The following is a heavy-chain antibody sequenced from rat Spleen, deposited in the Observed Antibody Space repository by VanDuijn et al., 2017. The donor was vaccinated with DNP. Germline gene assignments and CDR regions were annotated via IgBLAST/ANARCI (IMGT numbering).Heavy chain of an antibody. CDR3: ATDPYYGGYPYVMDA. J-gene: IGHJ2*01. D-gene: IGHD1-11*01. CDR2: ISPSGGST. Sequence: EVELVESGGGLVQPGRSMKLSCAASGFTFSNYGMHWIRQAPTKGLEWVASISPSGGSTYYRDSVKGRFTISRDNAKSTLYLQMDSLRSEDTATYYCATDPYYGGYPYVMDAWGQGVMVTVSS. CDR1: GFTFSNYG. V-gene: IGHV5-19*01.